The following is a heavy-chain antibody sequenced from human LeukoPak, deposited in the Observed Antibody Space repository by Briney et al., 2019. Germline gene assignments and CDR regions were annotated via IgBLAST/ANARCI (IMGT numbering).Heavy chain of an antibody. J-gene: IGHJ6*03. V-gene: IGHV1-69*05. CDR1: GYTFTSYA. CDR2: IIPIFGTA. CDR3: ARGLLAARSYYYYYYMDV. Sequence: VASVKVSCKASGYTFTSYAISWVRQAPGQGLEWMGRIIPIFGTANYAQKFQGRVTITTDESTSTAYMELSSLRSEDTAVYYCARGLLAARSYYYYYYMDVWGKGTTVTVSS. D-gene: IGHD6-6*01.